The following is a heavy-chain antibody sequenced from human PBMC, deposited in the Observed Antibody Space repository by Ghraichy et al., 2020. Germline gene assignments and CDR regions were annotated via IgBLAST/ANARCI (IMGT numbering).Heavy chain of an antibody. CDR1: GFTFSNYA. Sequence: GESLNISCAASGFTFSNYAVHWVRQTPGKGLEWVAFISYDGSNKYYADSVKGRFTISRDNSKNTLYLQMNSLRAEDTAVYYCARGTAMVYGRFDYWGQGTLVTVSS. V-gene: IGHV3-30-3*01. J-gene: IGHJ4*02. CDR3: ARGTAMVYGRFDY. D-gene: IGHD5-18*01. CDR2: ISYDGSNK.